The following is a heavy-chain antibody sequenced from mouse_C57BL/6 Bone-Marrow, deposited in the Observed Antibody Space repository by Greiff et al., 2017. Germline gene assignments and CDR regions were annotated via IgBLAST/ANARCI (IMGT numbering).Heavy chain of an antibody. V-gene: IGHV5-12*01. CDR1: GFTFSDYY. CDR3: ARQKAIYYGLDY. D-gene: IGHD2-1*01. Sequence: EVHLVESGGGLVQPGGSLKLSCAASGFTFSDYYMYWVRQTPEKRLEWVAYISNGGGSTYYPDTVKGRFTISRDNAKNTLYLQMSRLKSEDTAMYYCARQKAIYYGLDYWGQGTTLTVSS. CDR2: ISNGGGST. J-gene: IGHJ2*01.